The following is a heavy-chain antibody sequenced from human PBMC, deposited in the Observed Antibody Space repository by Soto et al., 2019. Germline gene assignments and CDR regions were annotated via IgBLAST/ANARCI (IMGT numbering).Heavy chain of an antibody. J-gene: IGHJ1*01. CDR2: IYYTGGT. CDR3: AREGPPIRAHNPPEYFQH. Sequence: SETLSLTCTVSGGSISSYYWAWIRQPAGKGLEWIGSIYYTGGTYYNPSLKSRVTLFLDTSKNQFSLNLNSVTAADTALYYCAREGPPIRAHNPPEYFQHWGQGTPVTVSS. V-gene: IGHV4-59*05. CDR1: GGSISSYY.